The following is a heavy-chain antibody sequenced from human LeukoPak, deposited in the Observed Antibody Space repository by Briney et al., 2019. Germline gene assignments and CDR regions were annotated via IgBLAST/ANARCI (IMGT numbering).Heavy chain of an antibody. Sequence: GGSLRLSCAASGFTFSSYAMSWVRQAPGKGLEWVSGISGSGGSTYYADSVKGRFTISRDNPKNTLYLQMNSLRAEDAAVYYCAKEELYYYDSSGYSNWGQGTLVTVSS. D-gene: IGHD3-22*01. CDR2: ISGSGGST. J-gene: IGHJ4*02. V-gene: IGHV3-23*01. CDR1: GFTFSSYA. CDR3: AKEELYYYDSSGYSN.